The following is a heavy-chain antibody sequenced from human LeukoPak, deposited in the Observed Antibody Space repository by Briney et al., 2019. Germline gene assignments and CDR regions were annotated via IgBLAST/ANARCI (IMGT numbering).Heavy chain of an antibody. V-gene: IGHV4-39*07. J-gene: IGHJ6*02. CDR3: ARSLLGYDGSAYYGSGMDV. Sequence: SETLSLTCTVSGGSISSSFYYWGWIRQPPGKGLEWIGTIYYSGSAYYNPSLKSRVTISVDRSKNQFSLKLSSVTVADTAVYYCARSLLGYDGSAYYGSGMDVWGQGTTVTVSS. D-gene: IGHD3-22*01. CDR2: IYYSGSA. CDR1: GGSISSSFYY.